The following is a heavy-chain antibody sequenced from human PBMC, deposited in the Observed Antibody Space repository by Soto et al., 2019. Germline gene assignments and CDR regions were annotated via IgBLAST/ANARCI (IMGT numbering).Heavy chain of an antibody. CDR1: GFTFSSYS. CDR3: ARLTKGYYFDY. J-gene: IGHJ4*02. Sequence: GGSLRLSCAASGFTFSSYSMNWVRQAPGKGLEWVSYISSSSSTIYYADSVKGRFTISRDNAKNSLYLQMNSLRAEDTAVYYCARLTKGYYFDYWGQGTLVTVSS. CDR2: ISSSSSTI. V-gene: IGHV3-48*01.